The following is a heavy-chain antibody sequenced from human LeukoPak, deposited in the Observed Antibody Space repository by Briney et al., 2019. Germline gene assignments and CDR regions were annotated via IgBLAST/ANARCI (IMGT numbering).Heavy chain of an antibody. CDR3: AKRGLAAALFR. V-gene: IGHV3-23*01. CDR1: GFTFTNYA. J-gene: IGHJ4*02. Sequence: GGSLRLSCAASGFTFTNYAMSWVRQTPGKGLEWVSATVGSRPDTYHADSVKGRFTISRDNSKNTLYLQMNRLRAEDTAVYYCAKRGLAAALFRWGQGTLVTVSS. CDR2: TVGSRPDT. D-gene: IGHD6-13*01.